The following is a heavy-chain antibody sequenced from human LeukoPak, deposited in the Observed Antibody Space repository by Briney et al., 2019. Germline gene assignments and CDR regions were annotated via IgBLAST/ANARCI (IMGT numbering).Heavy chain of an antibody. CDR3: ARVGSRYNWFDP. CDR2: INSDGSST. V-gene: IGHV3-74*01. J-gene: IGHJ5*02. CDR1: GFTFSSYW. Sequence: GGSLRLSCAASGFTFSSYWMHWVRRAPGKGLVWVSRINSDGSSTSYADSVKGRFTISRDNAKNTLYLQMNSLRAEDTAVYYCARVGSRYNWFDPWGQGTLVTVSS.